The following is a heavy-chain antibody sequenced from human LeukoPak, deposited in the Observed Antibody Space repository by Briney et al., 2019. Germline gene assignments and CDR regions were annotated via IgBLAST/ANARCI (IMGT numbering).Heavy chain of an antibody. CDR1: GFTFSSHA. CDR3: ARQTGESTNFDN. CDR2: ISAGPGDT. J-gene: IGHJ4*02. Sequence: GGSLRLSCVASGFTFSSHAMYWVRQAPGKGLEWVSTISAGPGDTYYADSVKGRFTISRDNSKNTLYLLMNSLRAEDTAMYHCARQTGESTNFDNWGQGTLVTVSS. V-gene: IGHV3-23*01. D-gene: IGHD2-2*01.